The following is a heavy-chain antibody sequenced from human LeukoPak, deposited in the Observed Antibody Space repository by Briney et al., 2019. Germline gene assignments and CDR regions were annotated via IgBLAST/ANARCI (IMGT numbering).Heavy chain of an antibody. Sequence: GGSLRLSCAASGFTFSSHAMSWVRQAPGKGLEWVSRISGSGGSIYYADSVKGRFTISRDNSKNTLYLQMNSLRAEDTAVYYCAKGPVVAAAYGYFDYWGQGTLVTVSS. V-gene: IGHV3-23*01. D-gene: IGHD6-25*01. J-gene: IGHJ4*02. CDR3: AKGPVVAAAYGYFDY. CDR2: ISGSGGSI. CDR1: GFTFSSHA.